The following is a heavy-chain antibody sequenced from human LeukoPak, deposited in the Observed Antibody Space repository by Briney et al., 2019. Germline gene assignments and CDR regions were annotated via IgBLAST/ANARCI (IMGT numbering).Heavy chain of an antibody. CDR1: GYTFTGYY. CDR2: INPNSGGT. CDR3: AREVSSARPDYYYMDV. D-gene: IGHD6-6*01. Sequence: GASVKVSCKASGYTFTGYYMHWVRQAPGQGLEWMGWINPNSGGTNYAQKFQGRVTMTRDTSISTAYMELSRLRSDDTAVYYCAREVSSARPDYYYMDVWGKGTTVTVSS. J-gene: IGHJ6*03. V-gene: IGHV1-2*02.